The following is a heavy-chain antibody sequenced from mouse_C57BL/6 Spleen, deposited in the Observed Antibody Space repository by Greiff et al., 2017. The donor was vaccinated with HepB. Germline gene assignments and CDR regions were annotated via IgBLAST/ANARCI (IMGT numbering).Heavy chain of an antibody. D-gene: IGHD1-1*01. Sequence: EVQLVESGGGLVKPGGSLKLSCAASGFTFSSYAMSWVRQTPEKRLEWVATISDGGSYTYYPDNVKGRFTISRDNAKNKLYLQMSHLKSADTAMYYCANYGSSYDWYFDVWGTGTTVTVSS. CDR3: ANYGSSYDWYFDV. CDR1: GFTFSSYA. CDR2: ISDGGSYT. V-gene: IGHV5-4*01. J-gene: IGHJ1*03.